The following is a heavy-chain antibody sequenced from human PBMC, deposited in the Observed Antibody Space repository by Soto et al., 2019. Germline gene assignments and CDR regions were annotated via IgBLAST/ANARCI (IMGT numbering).Heavy chain of an antibody. CDR1: GGSFSGYY. J-gene: IGHJ4*02. CDR3: ARTGHRYSSSWYGY. V-gene: IGHV4-34*01. D-gene: IGHD6-13*01. CDR2: INHSGGT. Sequence: QVQLQQWGAGLLKPSETLSLTCAVYGGSFSGYYWSWIRQPPGKGREWIGEINHSGGTNYNPSLKSRVTISVDTSKNQFSLKLSSVTAADTAVYYCARTGHRYSSSWYGYWGQGTLVTVSS.